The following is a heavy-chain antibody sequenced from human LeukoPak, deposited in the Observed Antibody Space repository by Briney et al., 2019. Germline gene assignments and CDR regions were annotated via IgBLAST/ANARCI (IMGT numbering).Heavy chain of an antibody. CDR3: ARHPLITMVRGVIEGWFDP. V-gene: IGHV4-39*01. D-gene: IGHD3-10*01. CDR1: GGSISSSSYY. Sequence: SETLSLTCTVSGGSISSSSYYWGWIRQPPGKGLEWIGSIYYSGSTYYNPSLKSRVTISVDTSKNQFSLKLSSVTAADTAVYYCARHPLITMVRGVIEGWFDPWGQGTLVTVSS. CDR2: IYYSGST. J-gene: IGHJ5*02.